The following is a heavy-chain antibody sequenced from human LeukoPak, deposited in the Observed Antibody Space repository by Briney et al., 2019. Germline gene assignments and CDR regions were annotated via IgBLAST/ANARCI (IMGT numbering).Heavy chain of an antibody. V-gene: IGHV4-59*01. J-gene: IGHJ4*02. Sequence: SETLSLTCTVSGGSISCYYWSWIRQPPGKGLEWIGYVYYSGSTNYNPSLKSRVTISVDTSKNQFSLKLSSVTAADTAVYYCASSIAVAGTTKFDYWGQGTLVTVSS. CDR1: GGSISCYY. D-gene: IGHD6-19*01. CDR2: VYYSGST. CDR3: ASSIAVAGTTKFDY.